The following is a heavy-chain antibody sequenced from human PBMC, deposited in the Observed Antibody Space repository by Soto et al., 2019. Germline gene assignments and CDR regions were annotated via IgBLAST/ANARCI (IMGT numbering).Heavy chain of an antibody. CDR1: GFTFSSYS. Sequence: EVQLLESGGGPVKPGGSLRLSCTASGFTFSSYSMNWVRRAPGKGLEWVSSISSSSSFIYSAGSVKGRFTISRDNAKNSLYLQMNSLRAEDTAVYYCAVGEETGTPYFGNWGQGTLVTVSS. CDR2: ISSSSSFI. CDR3: AVGEETGTPYFGN. J-gene: IGHJ4*02. V-gene: IGHV3-21*01. D-gene: IGHD1-7*01.